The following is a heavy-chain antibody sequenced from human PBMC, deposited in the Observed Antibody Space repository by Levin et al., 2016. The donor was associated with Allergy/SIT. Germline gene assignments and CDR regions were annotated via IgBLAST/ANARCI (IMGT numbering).Heavy chain of an antibody. V-gene: IGHV1-18*01. CDR2: ISAYNGNT. CDR3: ARGEAHRYYDILTDDGSDY. Sequence: WVRQAPGQGLEWMGRISAYNGNTNYAQNLQGRVTMTRDTSTSTAHMELRSLRSDDTAVYYCARGEAHRYYDILTDDGSDYWGQGTLVTVSS. D-gene: IGHD3-9*01. J-gene: IGHJ4*02.